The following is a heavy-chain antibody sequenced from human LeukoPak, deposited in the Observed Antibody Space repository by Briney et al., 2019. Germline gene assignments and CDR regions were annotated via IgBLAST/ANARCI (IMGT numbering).Heavy chain of an antibody. CDR3: AKGWLGANTHFDY. D-gene: IGHD3-10*01. Sequence: HPGGSLRLSCAASGFTFSSYAMSWVRQAPGKGLEWVSAISGSGGSTYYADSVKGRFTISRDNSKNTLYLQMNSLRAEDTAVYYCAKGWLGANTHFDYWGQGTLVTVSS. V-gene: IGHV3-23*01. CDR2: ISGSGGST. CDR1: GFTFSSYA. J-gene: IGHJ4*02.